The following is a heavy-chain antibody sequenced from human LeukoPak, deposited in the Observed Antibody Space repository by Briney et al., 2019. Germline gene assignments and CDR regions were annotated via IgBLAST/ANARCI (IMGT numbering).Heavy chain of an antibody. D-gene: IGHD2-2*01. CDR3: ARGPLHVVVPAATWFDP. J-gene: IGHJ5*02. V-gene: IGHV3-7*02. CDR1: GFAFSSYW. CDR2: IKQGGSDK. Sequence: GGSLRLSCAPSGFAFSSYWMSWVRQASGKGLEWVANIKQGGSDKYYVDSVKGRFTISRDNAKNSLYLQMNSLRAEDTAVYYCARGPLHVVVPAATWFDPWGQGILVTVSS.